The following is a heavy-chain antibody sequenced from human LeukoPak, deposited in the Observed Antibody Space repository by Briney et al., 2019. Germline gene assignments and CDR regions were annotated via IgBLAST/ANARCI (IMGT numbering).Heavy chain of an antibody. CDR3: ARADCTSTSCYNNLDY. CDR1: GYTFTTYG. CDR2: ISGKNGNT. J-gene: IGHJ4*02. Sequence: ASVKVSCKASGYTFTTYGISWVRQAPGQGLEWMGWISGKNGNTNYAQKLQGRATMTTDTSTSTAYMELRSLRSDDTAVYYCARADCTSTSCYNNLDYWGQGTLVTVSS. V-gene: IGHV1-18*01. D-gene: IGHD2-2*02.